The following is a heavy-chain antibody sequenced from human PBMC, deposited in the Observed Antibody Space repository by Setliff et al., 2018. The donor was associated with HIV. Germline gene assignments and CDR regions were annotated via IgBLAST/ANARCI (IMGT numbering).Heavy chain of an antibody. CDR2: IYDSGST. CDR3: ARHRDPPGTSWIYYYYYMDL. D-gene: IGHD6-13*01. J-gene: IGHJ6*03. V-gene: IGHV4-61*05. Sequence: SETLSLTCTVSGGSISSSTYYWGWIRQTPGKGLEWIGYIYDSGSTNYNPSLESRVTISVDPSKNQVSLRLSSVTVADTGVYYCARHRDPPGTSWIYYYYYMDLWGAGTTVTVSS. CDR1: GGSISSSTYY.